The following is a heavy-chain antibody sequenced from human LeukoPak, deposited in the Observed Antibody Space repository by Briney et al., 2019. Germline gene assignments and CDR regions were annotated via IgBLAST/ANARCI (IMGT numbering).Heavy chain of an antibody. CDR1: GGSISSYY. Sequence: SETLSLTCTVSGGSISSYYWSWIRQPPGKGLEWIGYIYYSGSTNYNPSLKSRVTISVDTSKNQFSLKLSSVTAADTAVYYCARLKRWLEFDYWGQGTLVTVSS. V-gene: IGHV4-59*01. CDR2: IYYSGST. J-gene: IGHJ4*02. CDR3: ARLKRWLEFDY. D-gene: IGHD6-19*01.